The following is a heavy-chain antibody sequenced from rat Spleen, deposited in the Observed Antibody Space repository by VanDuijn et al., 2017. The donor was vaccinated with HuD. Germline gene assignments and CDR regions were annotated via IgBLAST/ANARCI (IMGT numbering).Heavy chain of an antibody. J-gene: IGHJ2*01. D-gene: IGHD1-2*01. CDR2: IWTGGGT. Sequence: QVQLMESGPGLVQPSQTLSLTCAVSDFSLTSYNVPWVRPPAGQGLEWMGVIWTGGGTAYNSTLKSRLTISRDTSKSQVFLKINSLQTEDIATYYCARGTGTAPYFDYWCQGVMVTVSS. V-gene: IGHV2-30*01. CDR3: ARGTGTAPYFDY. CDR1: DFSLTSYN.